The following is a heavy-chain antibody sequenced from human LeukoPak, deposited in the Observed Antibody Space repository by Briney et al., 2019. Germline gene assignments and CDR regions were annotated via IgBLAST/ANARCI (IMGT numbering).Heavy chain of an antibody. CDR3: ASDDSYAFDI. J-gene: IGHJ3*02. D-gene: IGHD2-21*01. V-gene: IGHV3-74*01. CDR2: VNSDESST. Sequence: GGSLRLSCAASGFTFSSRWMHWVRQAPGKGLVWVSHVNSDESSTNYADSVKGRFTIPRDNTKNTLYLQMNSLRAEDTAVYYCASDDSYAFDIWGQGTMVTVSS. CDR1: GFTFSSRW.